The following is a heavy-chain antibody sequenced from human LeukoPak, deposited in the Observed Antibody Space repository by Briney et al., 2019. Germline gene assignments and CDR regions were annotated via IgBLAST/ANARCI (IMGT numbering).Heavy chain of an antibody. CDR2: VFQLQIVRS. V-gene: IGHV4-38-2*02. CDR1: GSSITSTYY. D-gene: IGHD2-8*01. J-gene: IGHJ4*02. CDR3: ARVLHAPKFIDS. Sequence: PSETLSLTCTVSGSSITSTYYWAWFRQPPGKGLEWIATVFQLQIVRSFYNKSLESRVTMSLDTSQNQFSLNLTSVTAADTALYFCARVLHAPKFIDSWGQGTLVTVSS.